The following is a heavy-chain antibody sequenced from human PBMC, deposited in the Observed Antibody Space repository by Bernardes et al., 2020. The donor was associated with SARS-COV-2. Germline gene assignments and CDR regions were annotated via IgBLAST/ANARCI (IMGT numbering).Heavy chain of an antibody. Sequence: GGSLRLSCAASGFSFSSTWMIWVRQTPGKGLEWVANINQDGGEKFYVDSVKGRFTISRDNAKNELYLQINALRADDTAIFYCATNTNQRFDNWGQGTLVTVSS. V-gene: IGHV3-7*03. CDR1: GFSFSSTW. CDR2: INQDGGEK. J-gene: IGHJ4*02. CDR3: ATNTNQRFDN. D-gene: IGHD2-2*01.